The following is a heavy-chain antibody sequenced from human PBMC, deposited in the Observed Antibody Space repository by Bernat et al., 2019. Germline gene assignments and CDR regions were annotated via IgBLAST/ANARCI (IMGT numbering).Heavy chain of an antibody. Sequence: QLQLQESGPGLVKPSETLSLTCTVSGGSISSSSYYWGWIRQPPGKGLEWIGSIYYSGNTYYNPSLKSRVTISVDTSKNQFSLKLTSVTAADTAVYYCARPITGILTAPFDYWGQGALVTVSS. CDR1: GGSISSSSYY. J-gene: IGHJ4*02. V-gene: IGHV4-39*01. CDR2: IYYSGNT. D-gene: IGHD1-20*01. CDR3: ARPITGILTAPFDY.